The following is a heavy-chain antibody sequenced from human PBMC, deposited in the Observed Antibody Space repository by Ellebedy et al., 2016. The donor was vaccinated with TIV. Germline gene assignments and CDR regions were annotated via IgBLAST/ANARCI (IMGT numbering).Heavy chain of an antibody. CDR1: GYTFSGYY. V-gene: IGHV1-2*02. CDR2: INPNNSDT. CDR3: ASGSSGYPVDY. Sequence: ASVKVSCKASGYTFSGYYVHWVRQAPGQGLEWMGWINPNNSDTNYAQKFQGRVTMTRDTSISTAYMALSRLRSDDTAVYYCASGSSGYPVDYWGQGTLVTVSS. J-gene: IGHJ4*02. D-gene: IGHD3-22*01.